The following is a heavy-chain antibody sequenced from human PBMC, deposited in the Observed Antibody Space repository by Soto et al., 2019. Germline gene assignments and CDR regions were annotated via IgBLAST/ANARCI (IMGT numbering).Heavy chain of an antibody. CDR1: GFTFSSYA. CDR2: ISGSGGST. J-gene: IGHJ4*02. D-gene: IGHD5-18*01. V-gene: IGHV3-23*01. Sequence: GGSLRLSCAASGFTFSSYAMSWDRQAPGKGLEWVSAISGSGGSTYYADSVKGRFTISRDNSKNTLYLQMNSLRAEDTAVYYCAKPLRGYSYGYDYWGQGTLVTVSS. CDR3: AKPLRGYSYGYDY.